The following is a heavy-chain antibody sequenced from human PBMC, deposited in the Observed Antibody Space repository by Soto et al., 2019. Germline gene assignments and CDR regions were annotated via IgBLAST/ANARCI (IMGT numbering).Heavy chain of an antibody. CDR3: ARVSEDYDFWSGYLNWFDP. V-gene: IGHV1-18*01. CDR2: ISAYNGNT. Sequence: ASVKVSCKGSGYTFSSYGISWGRQAPGQGLEWMGWISAYNGNTNYAQKLQGRVTMTTDTSTSTAYMELRSLRSDDTAVYYCARVSEDYDFWSGYLNWFDPWGQGTLVTVSS. D-gene: IGHD3-3*01. CDR1: GYTFSSYG. J-gene: IGHJ5*02.